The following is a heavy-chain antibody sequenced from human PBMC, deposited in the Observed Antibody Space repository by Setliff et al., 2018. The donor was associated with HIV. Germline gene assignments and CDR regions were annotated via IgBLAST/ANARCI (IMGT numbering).Heavy chain of an antibody. V-gene: IGHV3-74*03. J-gene: IGHJ5*01. CDR1: GFSFSYYW. CDR2: INSDGSTV. CDR3: VRVAGFSSSWFAY. D-gene: IGHD6-13*01. Sequence: SCAASGFSFSYYWMHWVRQAPGKGLEWVARINSDGSTVEHAGAVKGRLTISRDNARNTLYLEMNSLRVEDAAMYYCVRVAGFSSSWFAYWGQGTLVTVSS.